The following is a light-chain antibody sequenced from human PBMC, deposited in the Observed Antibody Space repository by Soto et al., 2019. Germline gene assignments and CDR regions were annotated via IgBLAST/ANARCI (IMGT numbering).Light chain of an antibody. V-gene: IGKV3-15*01. CDR1: QGVTTN. J-gene: IGKJ5*01. CDR3: KQYNNWPFS. Sequence: ETVMTQSQATLSVSPAERGTLSCRAGQGVTTNFAWYQQKSGQSPRLLIYDVSIRATGVPARFSGTGSETDFTLTISGLQSEDSAVYFCKQYNNWPFSFGQGTRLEIK. CDR2: DVS.